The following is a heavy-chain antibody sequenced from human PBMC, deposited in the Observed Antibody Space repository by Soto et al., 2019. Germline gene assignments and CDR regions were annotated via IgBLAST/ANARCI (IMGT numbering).Heavy chain of an antibody. CDR2: VHYSWSS. CDR3: ARQGFGPLHGLVDV. D-gene: IGHD3-10*01. J-gene: IGHJ6*02. CDR1: GGSISSGYYY. V-gene: IGHV4-61*01. Sequence: SETLSLTCTVSGGSISSGYYYCIWIRQHTGKRMEWIGYVHYSWSSSYNPSLKSRVAISLDTSKSQFSLKVTSVTATDTAVYYCARQGFGPLHGLVDVWGQGTTVTVSS.